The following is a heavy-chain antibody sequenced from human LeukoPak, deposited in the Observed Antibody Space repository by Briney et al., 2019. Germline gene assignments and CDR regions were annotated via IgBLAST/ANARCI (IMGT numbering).Heavy chain of an antibody. CDR1: GFTFSSYS. V-gene: IGHV3-21*01. CDR3: ARERVPAATLDAFDI. CDR2: ISSSSSYI. Sequence: GGSLRLSCAASGFTFSSYSMNWVRQAPGKWLEWVSSISSSSSYIYYADSVKGRFTISRDNAKNSLYLQMNSLRAEDTAVYYCARERVPAATLDAFDIWGQGTMVTVSS. J-gene: IGHJ3*02. D-gene: IGHD2-2*01.